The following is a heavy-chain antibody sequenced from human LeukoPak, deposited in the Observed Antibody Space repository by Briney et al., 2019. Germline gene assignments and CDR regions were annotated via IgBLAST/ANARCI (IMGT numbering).Heavy chain of an antibody. Sequence: GASVNVSCKASRYTYTSYGISWLRQAAGQGREWMGWISTYNGHTNYAQKLQGRVTMTTDRSTSTAYMELRNLRSDDTAVYYCARGGRWELPRPYAFDIWGQGTMVTVSS. CDR1: RYTYTSYG. CDR2: ISTYNGHT. J-gene: IGHJ3*02. D-gene: IGHD1-26*01. CDR3: ARGGRWELPRPYAFDI. V-gene: IGHV1-18*01.